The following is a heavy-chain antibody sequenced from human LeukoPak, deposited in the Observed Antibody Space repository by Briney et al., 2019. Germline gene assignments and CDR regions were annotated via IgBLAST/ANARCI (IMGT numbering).Heavy chain of an antibody. V-gene: IGHV3-74*01. Sequence: GGSLRLSCVASGFTFSSYWMHWVRQDPRKGLVWVSRINGDGSNINYADSVRGRFTISRDNSKNTLYLQMNSLRAEDTAVYYCARDRSSSRLGVFDYYYMDVWGKGTTVTVSS. CDR3: ARDRSSSRLGVFDYYYMDV. CDR1: GFTFSSYW. CDR2: INGDGSNI. J-gene: IGHJ6*03. D-gene: IGHD6-13*01.